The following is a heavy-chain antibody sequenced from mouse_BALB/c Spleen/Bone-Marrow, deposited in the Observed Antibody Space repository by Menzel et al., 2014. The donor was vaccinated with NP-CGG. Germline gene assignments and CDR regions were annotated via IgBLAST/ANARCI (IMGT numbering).Heavy chain of an antibody. Sequence: VQLQQSGSVLVRPGASVKLSCKASGYTFTSSRMHWAKQRPGQGLEWIGEIHPNSGNTNYNEKFKGKATLTVDTSSTTAYVDLSSLTAEDSAVYYCARHHRYAYYFDYWGQGPTLTVSS. CDR3: ARHHRYAYYFDY. CDR1: GYTFTSSR. CDR2: IHPNSGNT. V-gene: IGHV1S130*01. D-gene: IGHD2-14*01. J-gene: IGHJ2*01.